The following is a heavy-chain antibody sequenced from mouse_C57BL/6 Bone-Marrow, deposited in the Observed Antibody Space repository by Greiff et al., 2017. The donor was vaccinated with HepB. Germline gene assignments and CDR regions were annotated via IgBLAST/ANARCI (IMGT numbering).Heavy chain of an antibody. CDR1: GFNIKDDY. V-gene: IGHV14-4*01. CDR3: TRDDGYYGFAY. J-gene: IGHJ3*01. CDR2: IDPENGDT. D-gene: IGHD2-3*01. Sequence: VQLQQSGAELVRPGASVKLSCTASGFNIKDDYMHWVKQRPEQGLEWIGWIDPENGDTEYASKFQGKATITADTSSNTAYLQLSSLTSEDTAVYYCTRDDGYYGFAYWGQGTLVTVSA.